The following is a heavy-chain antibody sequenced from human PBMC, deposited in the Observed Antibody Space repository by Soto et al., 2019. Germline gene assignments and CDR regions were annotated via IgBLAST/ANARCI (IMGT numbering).Heavy chain of an antibody. Sequence: PVGSLRLSCTTSGFSFTSYWMNCVRQTPGKGLEWVAIIKQDGSVKHYVDFVKGRFTISRDNAKNSLYLQMNNLRAEDTAVYYCVRRNGWTTDFWGRGTLVTVSS. V-gene: IGHV3-7*01. CDR3: VRRNGWTTDF. D-gene: IGHD6-19*01. CDR2: IKQDGSVK. J-gene: IGHJ4*02. CDR1: GFSFTSYW.